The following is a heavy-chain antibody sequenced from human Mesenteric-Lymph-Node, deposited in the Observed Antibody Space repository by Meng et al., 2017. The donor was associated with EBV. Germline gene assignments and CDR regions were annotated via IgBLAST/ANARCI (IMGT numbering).Heavy chain of an antibody. J-gene: IGHJ4*02. CDR3: ARLRWGFDY. D-gene: IGHD4-23*01. CDR2: MYSDGST. CDR1: GGSILGYH. Sequence: QVVLQESGPGRLKLSEHLSLSCTVTGGSILGYHWGWIRQPPGKGREFIGYMYSDGSTNYNPSLESRVTMTVDTSKNQFSLDVGSVTAADTAVYYCARLRWGFDYWGRGTLVTVSS. V-gene: IGHV4-59*01.